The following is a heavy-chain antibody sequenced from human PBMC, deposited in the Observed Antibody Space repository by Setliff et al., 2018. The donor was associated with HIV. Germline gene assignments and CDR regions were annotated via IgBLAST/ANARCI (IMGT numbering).Heavy chain of an antibody. CDR3: AKGVKWLDP. CDR2: IYSDGRT. CDR1: GFTVSSHY. D-gene: IGHD3-16*01. Sequence: GESLKISCAASGFTVSSHYMTWVRQAPGKGLEWVSFIYSDGRTYYAESVKGRFTISRDDSKNTLYLQMNSLRVDDTAAYYCAKGVKWLDPWGQGILVTVS. J-gene: IGHJ5*02. V-gene: IGHV3-53*01.